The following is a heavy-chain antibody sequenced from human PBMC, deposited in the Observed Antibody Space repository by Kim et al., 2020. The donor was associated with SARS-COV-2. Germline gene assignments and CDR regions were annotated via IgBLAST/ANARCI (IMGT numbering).Heavy chain of an antibody. CDR1: GYTFTYRY. Sequence: SVKVSCKASGYTFTYRYLHWVRQAPGQALEWMGWITPFNGNTNYAQKFQDRVTITRDRSMSTAYMELSSLRSEDTAMYYCAASKGTGTPFDYWGQGTLVTVSS. CDR3: AASKGTGTPFDY. V-gene: IGHV1-45*02. CDR2: ITPFNGNT. D-gene: IGHD1-1*01. J-gene: IGHJ4*02.